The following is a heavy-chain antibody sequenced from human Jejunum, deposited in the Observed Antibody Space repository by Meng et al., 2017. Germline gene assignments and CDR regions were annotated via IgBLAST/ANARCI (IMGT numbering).Heavy chain of an antibody. V-gene: IGHV3-11*01. Sequence: GESLKISCAASGFTFSDYYMSWIRQAPGKGLEWIAYISNSDTTVFYSDSVRGRFTISRDNAENSLYLQMNSLTAEDTAVYFCARGGGWRAVTSHNWFDPWGQGTLVTVSS. CDR3: ARGGGWRAVTSHNWFDP. D-gene: IGHD4-17*01. CDR2: ISNSDTTV. CDR1: GFTFSDYY. J-gene: IGHJ5*02.